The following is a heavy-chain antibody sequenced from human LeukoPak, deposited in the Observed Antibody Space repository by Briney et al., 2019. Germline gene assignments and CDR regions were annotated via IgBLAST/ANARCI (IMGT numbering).Heavy chain of an antibody. D-gene: IGHD2-2*01. CDR1: GFTFSSYA. V-gene: IGHV3-23*01. CDR2: ISGSGGRT. CDR3: ARERACSSTSCPVGY. J-gene: IGHJ4*02. Sequence: GGSLRLSCAASGFTFSSYAMSWVRQAPGKGLEWVSHISGSGGRTDYADSVKGRFTISRDNSKNTLYLQMNSLRAEDTAVYYCARERACSSTSCPVGYWGQGTLVTVSS.